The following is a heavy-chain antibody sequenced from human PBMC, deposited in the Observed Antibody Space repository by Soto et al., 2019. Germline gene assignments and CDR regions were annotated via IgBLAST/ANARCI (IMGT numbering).Heavy chain of an antibody. Sequence: PSETLSLTCTVSGGSISSYYWSWIRQPPGKGLEWIGYIYYSGSTNYNPSLESRVTISVDTSKNQFSPKLSSVTAADTAVYYCARVGRYDFWSGYSPMYNWFDPWGQGTLVTVSS. CDR3: ARVGRYDFWSGYSPMYNWFDP. V-gene: IGHV4-59*01. CDR2: IYYSGST. D-gene: IGHD3-3*01. CDR1: GGSISSYY. J-gene: IGHJ5*02.